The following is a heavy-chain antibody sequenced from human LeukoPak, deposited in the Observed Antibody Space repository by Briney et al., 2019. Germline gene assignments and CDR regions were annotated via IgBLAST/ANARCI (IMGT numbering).Heavy chain of an antibody. CDR1: GFPISTNG. V-gene: IGHV3-23*01. Sequence: GGTLRLSCAAPGFPISTNGMSWVRQAPGKGLEWVSGIVGGDGGTYYADSVKGRFIISRDNSKNTLYVQMNSLRAEDTAVYYCARGALYYMDVWGKGTTVTISS. CDR3: ARGALYYMDV. J-gene: IGHJ6*03. CDR2: IVGGDGGT.